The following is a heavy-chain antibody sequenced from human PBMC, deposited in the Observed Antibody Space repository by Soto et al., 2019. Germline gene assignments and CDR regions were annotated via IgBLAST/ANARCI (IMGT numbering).Heavy chain of an antibody. V-gene: IGHV1-58*01. J-gene: IGHJ6*02. CDR3: AATLYYDSSDATPYYYYGMDV. Sequence: SVKVSCKASGFTFTSSAVQWVRQARGQRLEWIGWIVVGSGNTNYAQKFQERVTITRDMSTSTAYMELSSLRSEDTAVYYCAATLYYDSSDATPYYYYGMDVWGQGTTVTVSS. D-gene: IGHD3-22*01. CDR1: GFTFTSSA. CDR2: IVVGSGNT.